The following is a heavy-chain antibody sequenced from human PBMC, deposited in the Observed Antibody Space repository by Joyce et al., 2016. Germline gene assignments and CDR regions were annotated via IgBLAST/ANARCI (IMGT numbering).Heavy chain of an antibody. D-gene: IGHD3-10*01. J-gene: IGHJ1*01. CDR2: VNDRGRT. Sequence: QVQLQAWGAGLLKPSETLSLTCAVYGGSLSGYYWSWIRQAPGMGLEGIGEVNDRGRTNYNPSPKSRATTSMDTSKNQFSLRLTTVTGADTAVYFCARARRGIILARGEMGEYLQHWGRGTVVIVSS. V-gene: IGHV4-34*01. CDR1: GGSLSGYY. CDR3: ARARRGIILARGEMGEYLQH.